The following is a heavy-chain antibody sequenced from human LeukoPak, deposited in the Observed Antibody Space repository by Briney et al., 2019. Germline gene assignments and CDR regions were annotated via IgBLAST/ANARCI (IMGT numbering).Heavy chain of an antibody. CDR1: GFTFSSYE. CDR3: ARVGYMDV. CDR2: ISNSGSTK. Sequence: GGSLRLSCAASGFTFSSYEMNWIRQAPGKGLEWISYISNSGSTKYYADSVKGRFTISRDNAKNSVFLQMNSLRAEDTAVYYCARVGYMDVWDKGTTVTISS. J-gene: IGHJ6*03. V-gene: IGHV3-48*03.